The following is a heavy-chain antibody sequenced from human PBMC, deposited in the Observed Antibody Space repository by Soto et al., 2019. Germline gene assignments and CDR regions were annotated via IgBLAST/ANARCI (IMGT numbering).Heavy chain of an antibody. J-gene: IGHJ4*02. CDR2: IYSSGST. CDR1: GFTVSNNY. Sequence: EVQLVESGGGLVQPGGSLRLSCAASGFTVSNNYMSWVRQAPGKGLEWVSLIYSSGSTFYADSVKGRFIISRDNSKNTLYLQMSRLTVEDTAVYYCARDGCSPTSCWVHWGQGTLVIVSS. D-gene: IGHD2-2*01. V-gene: IGHV3-66*01. CDR3: ARDGCSPTSCWVH.